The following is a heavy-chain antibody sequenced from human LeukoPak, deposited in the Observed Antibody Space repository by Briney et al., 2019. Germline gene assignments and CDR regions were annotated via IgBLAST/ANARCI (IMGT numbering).Heavy chain of an antibody. Sequence: GGSLRLSCAASGFTFSTYDMNWVRQAPGKGLVWVSFITSSSNTIYYADSVKGRFTISRDNAKNSLYLQMNSLRAEDTAVYYCARGREFADYWGQGTLVTVSS. CDR2: ITSSSNTI. CDR3: ARGREFADY. D-gene: IGHD3-10*01. J-gene: IGHJ4*02. V-gene: IGHV3-48*04. CDR1: GFTFSTYD.